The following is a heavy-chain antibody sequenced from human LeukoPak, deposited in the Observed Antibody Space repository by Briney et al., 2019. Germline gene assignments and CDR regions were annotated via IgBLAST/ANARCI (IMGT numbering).Heavy chain of an antibody. D-gene: IGHD3-3*01. CDR1: GYTFTSYD. CDR2: MNPNSGNT. V-gene: IGHV1-8*03. Sequence: ASVKVSCKASGYTFTSYDINWVRQATGQGLEWMGWMNPNSGNTGYAQKFQDRVTITRNTSISTAYMELSSLRSEDTAVYYCARIFAQSRYYDFWSGYSNYYYYYMDVWGKGTTVTVSS. J-gene: IGHJ6*03. CDR3: ARIFAQSRYYDFWSGYSNYYYYYMDV.